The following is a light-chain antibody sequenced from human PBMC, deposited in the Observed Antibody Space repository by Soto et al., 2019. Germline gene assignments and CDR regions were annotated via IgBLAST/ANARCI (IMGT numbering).Light chain of an antibody. CDR3: KHYGKSQWT. V-gene: IGKV3-20*01. CDR2: GAS. CDR1: QSVSSDY. Sequence: EIVLTQSPGTLSLSPGERATLSCRASQSVSSDYLAWYQQKPGQAPRLLIYGASTRATGIPDRFIGSGSGSDFTLTIRRIEPEDFEVYYCKHYGKSQWTFDKGTKVEVK. J-gene: IGKJ1*01.